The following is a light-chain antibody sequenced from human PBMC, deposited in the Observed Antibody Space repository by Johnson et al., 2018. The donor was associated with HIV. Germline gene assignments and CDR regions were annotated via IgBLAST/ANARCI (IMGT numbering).Light chain of an antibody. V-gene: IGLV1-51*02. CDR2: ENN. CDR3: GTWDNSLSTGGV. Sequence: QSVLTQPPSVSAAPGQKVTISCSGSSSNIGNNCVSWYQQVPGTAPKLLIYENNKRPSGIPDRFSGSKSGPSATLGIAGLQTGDEADYYCGTWDNSLSTGGVFGTGTKVTVL. CDR1: SSNIGNNC. J-gene: IGLJ1*01.